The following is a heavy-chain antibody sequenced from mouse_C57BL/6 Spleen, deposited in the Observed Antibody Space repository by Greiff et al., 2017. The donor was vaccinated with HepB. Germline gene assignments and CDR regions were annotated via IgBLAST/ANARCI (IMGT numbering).Heavy chain of an antibody. CDR1: GFTFSSYA. Sequence: EVKLQESGGGLVKPGGSLKLSCAASGFTFSSYAMSWVRQTPEKRLEWVATISDGGSYTYYPDNVKGRFTISRDNAKNNLYLQMSHLKSEDTAMYYCARDAMDYYGVYFDYWGQGTTLTVSS. J-gene: IGHJ2*01. CDR3: ARDAMDYYGVYFDY. CDR2: ISDGGSYT. V-gene: IGHV5-4*01. D-gene: IGHD1-1*01.